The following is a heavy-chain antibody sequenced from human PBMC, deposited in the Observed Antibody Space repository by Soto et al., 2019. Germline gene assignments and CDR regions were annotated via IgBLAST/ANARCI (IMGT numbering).Heavy chain of an antibody. CDR3: ARDRGSSWYGYFDY. D-gene: IGHD6-13*01. CDR2: IYYSGST. Sequence: PSETLSLTCTVSGGSISSYHWSWIRQPPGKGLEWIGYIYYSGSTNYNPSLKSRVTISVDTSKNQFSLKLSSVTAADTAVYYCARDRGSSWYGYFDYWGQGTLVTVSS. CDR1: GGSISSYH. V-gene: IGHV4-59*01. J-gene: IGHJ4*02.